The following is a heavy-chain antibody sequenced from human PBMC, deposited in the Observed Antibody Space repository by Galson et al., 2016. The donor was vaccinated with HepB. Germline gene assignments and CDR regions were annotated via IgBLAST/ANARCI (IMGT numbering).Heavy chain of an antibody. CDR1: GFTFRTYA. J-gene: IGHJ4*02. CDR3: AKYRGGFCSGYSHGLDY. D-gene: IGHD3-3*01. Sequence: SLRLSCAGSGFTFRTYAMSWVRQAPGKGLEWVSGISGNGANTYYADSVKGRFTISRDNSKNTLYLQMNSLRAEDTAVYYCAKYRGGFCSGYSHGLDYWGQGTPVTVSS. V-gene: IGHV3-23*01. CDR2: ISGNGANT.